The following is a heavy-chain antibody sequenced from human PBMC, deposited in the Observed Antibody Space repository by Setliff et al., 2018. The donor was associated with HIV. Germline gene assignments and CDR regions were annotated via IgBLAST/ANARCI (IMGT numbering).Heavy chain of an antibody. V-gene: IGHV3-49*04. CDR1: GFTFGDHG. CDR3: ARDQPFNEQQLVLGLRNNWFDP. D-gene: IGHD6-13*01. CDR2: IRSNAYGGTT. Sequence: SLRLSCTTSGFTFGDHGITWVRQALGKGLEWVGFIRSNAYGGTTQYAASVKGRITISRDDSKSIAYLQMNSLRAEDTAVYYCARDQPFNEQQLVLGLRNNWFDPWGQGTLVTVSS. J-gene: IGHJ5*02.